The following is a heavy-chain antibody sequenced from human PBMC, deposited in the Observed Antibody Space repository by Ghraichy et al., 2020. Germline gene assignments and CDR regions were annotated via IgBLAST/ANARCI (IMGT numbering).Heavy chain of an antibody. D-gene: IGHD3-10*01. Sequence: SLNISCTVSGGSISSGGYYWSWIRQHPGKGLEWIGYIYYSGSTYYNPSLKSRVTISVDTSKNQFSLKLSSVTAADTAVYYCAREITMVRGVTEYPYYYYYYRMDVWGQGTTVTVSS. V-gene: IGHV4-31*03. CDR3: AREITMVRGVTEYPYYYYYYRMDV. J-gene: IGHJ6*02. CDR2: IYYSGST. CDR1: GGSISSGGYY.